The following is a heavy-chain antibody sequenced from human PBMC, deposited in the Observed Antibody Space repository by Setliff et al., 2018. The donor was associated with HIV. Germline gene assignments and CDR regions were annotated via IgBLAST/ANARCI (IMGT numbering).Heavy chain of an antibody. J-gene: IGHJ5*02. V-gene: IGHV4-38-2*02. CDR3: ASRVYYYDSSGYLREEGFDP. CDR1: GYSITSGYY. Sequence: SETLSLTCSVSGYSITSGYYWGWIRQPPGKGLEWIGSIHHSGSTSYNPSLRSRVIISVDTSKNEFSLNLTSVTAADTAVDYCASRVYYYDSSGYLREEGFDPWGQGTLVTVSS. CDR2: IHHSGST. D-gene: IGHD3-22*01.